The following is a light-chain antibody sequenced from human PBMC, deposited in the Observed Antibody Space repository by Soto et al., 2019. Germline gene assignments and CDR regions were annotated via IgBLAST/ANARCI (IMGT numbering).Light chain of an antibody. V-gene: IGKV3-15*01. CDR1: ETVATN. CDR3: QQYFEWPPMT. CDR2: GAS. J-gene: IGKJ1*01. Sequence: EVVMTQSPATLSVSPGERATLSCRASETVATNLAWYQQKPGQAPRLLISGASTRAAGLSDRFRGSGSVTEFTLSISSLRSEDSAIYYCQQYFEWPPMTFGQGTNVEI.